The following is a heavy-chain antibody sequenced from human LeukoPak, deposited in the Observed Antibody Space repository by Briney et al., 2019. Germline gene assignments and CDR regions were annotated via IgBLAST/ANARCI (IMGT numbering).Heavy chain of an antibody. Sequence: GESLKISCKGSGYSFTSYWIGWVRQMPGKGLEWMGIIYPGDSDTRYSPSFQGQVTISADKSISTAYLQWSSLRASDIAMYYCARDYGDYVGAFDIWAKGQWSPSLQ. V-gene: IGHV5-51*01. D-gene: IGHD4-17*01. CDR3: ARDYGDYVGAFDI. CDR1: GYSFTSYW. J-gene: IGHJ3*02. CDR2: IYPGDSDT.